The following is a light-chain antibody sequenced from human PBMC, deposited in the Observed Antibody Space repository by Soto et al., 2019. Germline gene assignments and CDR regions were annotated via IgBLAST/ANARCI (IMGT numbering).Light chain of an antibody. V-gene: IGKV3-20*01. CDR1: QSVSTNN. Sequence: EIVLTQSQGTLSLSPGERSTLSGRASQSVSTNNLAWYQQKPGQAPRLLIFGASTRATGIPDRFSGSGAGAYFNLTISRLEPADFGVYYCQQYGSSHTFGQGTRLEIK. CDR3: QQYGSSHT. J-gene: IGKJ5*01. CDR2: GAS.